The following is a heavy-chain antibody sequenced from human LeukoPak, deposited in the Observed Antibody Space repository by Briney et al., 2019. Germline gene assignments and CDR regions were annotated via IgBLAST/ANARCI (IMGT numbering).Heavy chain of an antibody. CDR3: ARRGSKYNWFDP. CDR2: IDYSGST. CDR1: GGSISNYY. J-gene: IGHJ5*02. Sequence: PSETLSLTCTVSGGSISNYYWSWIRQPPGKGLEWIGYIDYSGSTNYNPSLKSRVTISVDTSKNQFSLKLSSVTAADTAMYYCARRGSKYNWFDPWGRGTLVTVSS. V-gene: IGHV4-59*08. D-gene: IGHD4-11*01.